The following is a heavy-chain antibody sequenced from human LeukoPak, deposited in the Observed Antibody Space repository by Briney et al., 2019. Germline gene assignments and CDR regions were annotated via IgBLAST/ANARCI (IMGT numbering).Heavy chain of an antibody. V-gene: IGHV5-51*01. CDR3: ASVYSSSSWDY. D-gene: IGHD6-13*01. CDR1: GYNFNVYW. Sequence: GESLKISCKGSGYNFNVYWIAWVRQMPGKGLEWMGVIFPADSDTRYSPSFQGQVTISADKSISTAYLQWSSLKASDTAMYYCASVYSSSSWDYWGQGTLVTVSS. CDR2: IFPADSDT. J-gene: IGHJ4*02.